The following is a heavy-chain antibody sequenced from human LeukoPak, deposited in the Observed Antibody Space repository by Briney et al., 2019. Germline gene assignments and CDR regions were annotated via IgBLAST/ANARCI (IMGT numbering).Heavy chain of an antibody. CDR1: GGSISSDSW. J-gene: IGHJ4*02. D-gene: IGHD3-10*01. V-gene: IGHV4-4*02. CDR2: IYHSGGA. CDR3: ARHGSYCFDS. Sequence: SGTLSLTCAVSGGSISSDSWWSWVRQSPGKGLEWIGEIYHSGGANYNPSLRSRVTISIDTSKNQLSLRLSSVTAADTAVYYCARHGSYCFDSWGQGTLVTVSS.